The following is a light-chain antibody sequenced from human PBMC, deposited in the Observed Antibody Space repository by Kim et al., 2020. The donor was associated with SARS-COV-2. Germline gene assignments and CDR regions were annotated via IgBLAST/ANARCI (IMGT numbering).Light chain of an antibody. CDR2: GAS. V-gene: IGKV1-12*01. CDR3: QQANSFPLT. CDR1: QGIGYW. J-gene: IGKJ4*01. Sequence: SASVGDRVTITCRASQGIGYWLAWYQQKAGKAPKLLIYGASNLQSGVPSRFSGSGSGTDFTLTISSLQPEDFATYYCQQANSFPLTFGGGTKVEI.